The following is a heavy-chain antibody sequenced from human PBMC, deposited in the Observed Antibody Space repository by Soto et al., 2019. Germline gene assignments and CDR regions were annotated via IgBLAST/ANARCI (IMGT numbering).Heavy chain of an antibody. CDR2: IYYSGST. J-gene: IGHJ4*02. CDR1: GGAISSYY. CDR3: ARAVDGYSQFDD. Sequence: SDTLSLTCPVSGGAISSYYWSWIRQPPGKGLELVAYIYYSGSTVYNPSLRSRVTISLDRSKNQFSLKLTSVTAADTAVYYCARAVDGYSQFDDWGQGTLGTVSS. D-gene: IGHD4-4*01. V-gene: IGHV4-59*12.